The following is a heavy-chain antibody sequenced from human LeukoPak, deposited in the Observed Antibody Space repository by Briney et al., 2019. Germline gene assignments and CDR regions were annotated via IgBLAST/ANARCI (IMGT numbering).Heavy chain of an antibody. Sequence: GESLKISCKGSGYSFTSYWIGWVRQMPGKGLEWMGIIYPGDSDTRYSLSFQGQVTISADKSISTAYLQWSSLKASDTAMYYCARHSKKYSSSSTGFDPWGQGTLVTVSS. CDR3: ARHSKKYSSSSTGFDP. CDR1: GYSFTSYW. CDR2: IYPGDSDT. V-gene: IGHV5-51*01. D-gene: IGHD6-13*01. J-gene: IGHJ5*02.